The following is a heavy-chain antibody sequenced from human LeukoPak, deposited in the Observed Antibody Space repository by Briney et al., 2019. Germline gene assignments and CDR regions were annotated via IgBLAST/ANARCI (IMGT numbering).Heavy chain of an antibody. J-gene: IGHJ4*02. CDR1: GFTFSSYS. V-gene: IGHV3-21*01. CDR3: ARQKTYQGFDY. CDR2: ISSSGSYI. D-gene: IGHD2-2*01. Sequence: KAGGSLRLSCAASGFTFSSYSMNWVRQAPGKGLEWVSSISSSGSYIYYADSVKGRFTISRDNAKNSLYLQMNSLRAEDTAVYYCARQKTYQGFDYWGQGTLVTVSS.